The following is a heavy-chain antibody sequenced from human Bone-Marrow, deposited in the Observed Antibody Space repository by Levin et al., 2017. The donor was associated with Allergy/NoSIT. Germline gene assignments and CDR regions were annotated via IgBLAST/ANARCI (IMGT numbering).Heavy chain of an antibody. Sequence: SVKVSCKASGGTFSSYTISWVRQAPGQGLEWMGRIIPILGIANYAQKFQGRVTITADKSTSTAYMELSSLRSEDTAVYYCARDSSGDDAFDIWGQGTMVTVSS. CDR3: ARDSSGDDAFDI. CDR1: GGTFSSYT. J-gene: IGHJ3*02. V-gene: IGHV1-69*04. D-gene: IGHD6-25*01. CDR2: IIPILGIA.